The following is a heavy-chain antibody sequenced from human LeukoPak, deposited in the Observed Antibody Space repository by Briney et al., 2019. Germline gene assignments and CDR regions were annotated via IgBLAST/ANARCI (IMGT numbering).Heavy chain of an antibody. CDR3: AKDLFGLRYFDWFRVDDY. V-gene: IGHV3-23*01. J-gene: IGHJ4*02. CDR1: GFTFSSYA. CDR2: ISGSGGST. D-gene: IGHD3-9*01. Sequence: AGGSLRLSCAASGFTFSSYAMSWVRQAPGKGLEWVSAISGSGGSTYYADSMKGRFTISRDNSKNTLYLQMNSLRAEDTAVYYCAKDLFGLRYFDWFRVDDYWGQGTLVTVSS.